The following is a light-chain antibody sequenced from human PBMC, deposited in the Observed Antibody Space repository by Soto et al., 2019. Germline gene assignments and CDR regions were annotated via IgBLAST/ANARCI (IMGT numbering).Light chain of an antibody. V-gene: IGKV3-15*01. J-gene: IGKJ1*01. CDR3: QHYNNWPRT. Sequence: EIVMTQSPATLSVSPGERATLSCRASQSVSSNLAGYQQKPGQAPRLLIYGASTRSTGIPSRFSGSGSGTEFTLTISNLQSEDFAVYYCQHYNNWPRTFGQGTKVEI. CDR1: QSVSSN. CDR2: GAS.